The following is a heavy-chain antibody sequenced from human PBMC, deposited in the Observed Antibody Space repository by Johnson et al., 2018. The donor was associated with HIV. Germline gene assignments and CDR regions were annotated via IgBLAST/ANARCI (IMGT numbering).Heavy chain of an antibody. V-gene: IGHV3-66*01. Sequence: VQLVESGGGLVQPGGSLRLSCAASGFTFDDYGMSWVRQAPGKGLESVSVIYSGGSTYYADSVKGRFTISRDNSKNTLYLQMNSLRADDTAVYYCAKDGAWDTVAHAFDIWGQGTMVTVSS. D-gene: IGHD5-12*01. CDR2: IYSGGST. CDR1: GFTFDDYG. CDR3: AKDGAWDTVAHAFDI. J-gene: IGHJ3*02.